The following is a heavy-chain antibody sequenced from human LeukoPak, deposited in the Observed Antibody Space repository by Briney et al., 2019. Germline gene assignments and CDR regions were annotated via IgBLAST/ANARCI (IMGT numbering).Heavy chain of an antibody. CDR3: ARDQGSWYFGFRWFDP. CDR2: IIPIFGTA. V-gene: IGHV1-69*01. Sequence: ASVKVSCKATGGTCSSYAISWVRQAPGQGLEWMGGIIPIFGTANYAQKFQGRVTITADESTSTAYMELSSLRSEDAAVYYCARDQGSWYFGFRWFDPWGQGTLVTVSS. J-gene: IGHJ5*02. D-gene: IGHD6-13*01. CDR1: GGTCSSYA.